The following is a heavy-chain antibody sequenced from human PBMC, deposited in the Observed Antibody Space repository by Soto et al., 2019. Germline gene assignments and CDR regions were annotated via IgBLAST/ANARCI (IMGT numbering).Heavy chain of an antibody. CDR1: GYTFTGYY. V-gene: IGHV1-2*02. CDR2: INPETGGT. D-gene: IGHD2-2*01. CDR3: ARERYQVISDGMDV. J-gene: IGHJ6*02. Sequence: ASVKVSCKASGYTFTGYYVHWVREAPGQGLEWMGWINPETGGTSYAQKFQGRVTLSRDTSINTAYLELSRLRFDDAAVFFCARERYQVISDGMDVWGQGTTVTVSS.